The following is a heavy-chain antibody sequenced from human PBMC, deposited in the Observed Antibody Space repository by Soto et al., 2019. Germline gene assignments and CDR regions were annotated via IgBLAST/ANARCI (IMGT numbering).Heavy chain of an antibody. CDR2: MNPNSGNT. CDR3: ARGKTYYDILTGYQTRTYYYYMDV. Sequence: ASVKVSCKASGYTFTSYDINWVRQATGQGLEWMGWMNPNSGNTGYAQKFQGRVTMTRNTSISTAYMELSSLGSEDTAVYYCARGKTYYDILTGYQTRTYYYYMDVWGKGTTVTVSS. J-gene: IGHJ6*03. V-gene: IGHV1-8*01. D-gene: IGHD3-9*01. CDR1: GYTFTSYD.